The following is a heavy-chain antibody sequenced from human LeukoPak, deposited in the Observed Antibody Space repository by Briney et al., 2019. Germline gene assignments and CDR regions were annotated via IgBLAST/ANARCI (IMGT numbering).Heavy chain of an antibody. V-gene: IGHV4-38-2*02. D-gene: IGHD5-12*01. CDR1: GYSISSGYY. CDR3: AGEWLRPHVDY. J-gene: IGHJ4*02. CDR2: IYHSGST. Sequence: PSETLSLTCTVPGYSISSGYYWAWIRQPPGKGLEWIGSIYHSGSTYYNPSLKSRVTISVDTSKNQFSLKLSSVTAADTAVYYCAGEWLRPHVDYWGQGTLVTVSS.